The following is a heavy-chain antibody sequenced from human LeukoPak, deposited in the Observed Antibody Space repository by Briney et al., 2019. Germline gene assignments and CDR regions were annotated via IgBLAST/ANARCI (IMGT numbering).Heavy chain of an antibody. CDR2: ISSSSSTI. D-gene: IGHD3-9*01. CDR3: ARDSQLRYFEPDAYDV. J-gene: IGHJ3*01. V-gene: IGHV3-48*01. CDR1: GFTFSTHR. Sequence: PGGSLRLSCAASGFTFSTHRMNWLRQAPGKGLEWVSYISSSSSTIYYAESVKGRFTTSRDNARNSLYLQMNSLRAEDTAVYYCARDSQLRYFEPDAYDVWGQGKMVTVSS.